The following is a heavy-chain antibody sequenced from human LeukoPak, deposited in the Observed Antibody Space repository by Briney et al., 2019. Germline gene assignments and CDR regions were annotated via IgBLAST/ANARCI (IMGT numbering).Heavy chain of an antibody. D-gene: IGHD2-8*01. J-gene: IGHJ4*02. Sequence: SVKVSCKASGGTFSSYAISWVRQAPGQGLEWMGGIIPIFGTANYAQKFQGRVTITADESTSTAYMELSSLRSEDTAVYYCARATLGYCTNGVCPFFDYWGQGTLVTVSS. CDR3: ARATLGYCTNGVCPFFDY. CDR2: IIPIFGTA. V-gene: IGHV1-69*13. CDR1: GGTFSSYA.